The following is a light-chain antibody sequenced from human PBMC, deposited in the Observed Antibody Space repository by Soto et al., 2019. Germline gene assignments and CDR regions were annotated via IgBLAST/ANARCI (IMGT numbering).Light chain of an antibody. V-gene: IGKV3-20*01. CDR3: QQYGSSRFT. Sequence: EIVLTQSPGTLSLSPGERATLSCRASQSISSSYLAWYQQKPGQAPRLLVYGASSRATGIPDRFSGSGSATDFTLTISRLEPEDFAVYYCQQYGSSRFTFGPGT. CDR1: QSISSSY. CDR2: GAS. J-gene: IGKJ3*01.